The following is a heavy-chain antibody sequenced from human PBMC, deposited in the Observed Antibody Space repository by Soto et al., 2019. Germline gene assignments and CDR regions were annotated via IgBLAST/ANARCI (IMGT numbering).Heavy chain of an antibody. J-gene: IGHJ6*02. CDR1: GFTFSSYG. V-gene: IGHV3-30*18. CDR3: AKGPIHYYGMDV. Sequence: QVQLVESGGGVVQPGRSLRLSCAASGFTFSSYGMHWVRQAPGKGLEWVAVISYDGSNKYYADSVKGRFTISRDNSKKPLNLQMNSLRAEDTAVYYCAKGPIHYYGMDVWGQGTTVTVSS. CDR2: ISYDGSNK.